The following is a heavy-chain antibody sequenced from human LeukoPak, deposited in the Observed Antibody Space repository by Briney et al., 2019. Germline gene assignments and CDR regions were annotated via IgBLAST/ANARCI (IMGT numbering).Heavy chain of an antibody. CDR3: ATLPYYYDSSGSYYFDY. CDR2: ILYDGTNK. Sequence: GGSLRLSCAASGFTFSSFGMHWVRQAPGQGLEWVAFILYDGTNKYYADPVKGRFTISRDNSKNTLSLQMNSLRVEDTALYYCATLPYYYDSSGSYYFDYWGQGTLVTVSS. J-gene: IGHJ4*02. V-gene: IGHV3-30*02. D-gene: IGHD3-22*01. CDR1: GFTFSSFG.